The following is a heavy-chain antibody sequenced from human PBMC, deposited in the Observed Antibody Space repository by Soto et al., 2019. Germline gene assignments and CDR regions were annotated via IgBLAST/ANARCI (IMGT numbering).Heavy chain of an antibody. CDR1: GYTFTSYG. Sequence: QVQLVQSGAEVKKPGASVKVSCKASGYTFTSYGISWVRQAPGQGLEWMGWISAYNGNTNYAQKLQGRVTMTTDTSTSTAYMELRSLRSDDTAVDYCARAGGGYCSGGSCYSDNWFDPWGQGTLVTVSS. D-gene: IGHD2-15*01. V-gene: IGHV1-18*01. CDR3: ARAGGGYCSGGSCYSDNWFDP. J-gene: IGHJ5*02. CDR2: ISAYNGNT.